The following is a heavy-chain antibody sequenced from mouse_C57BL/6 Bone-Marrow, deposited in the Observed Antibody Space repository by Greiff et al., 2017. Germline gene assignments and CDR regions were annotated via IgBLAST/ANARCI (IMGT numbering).Heavy chain of an antibody. V-gene: IGHV1-19*01. CDR1: GYTFTDYY. CDR2: INPYNGGT. CDR3: ATHMDY. Sequence: EVQVVESGPVLVKPGASVKMSCKASGYTFTDYYMNWVKQSHGKSLEWIGVINPYNGGTSYNQKFKGKATLTVDKSSSTAYMELNSLTSEDSAVYYCATHMDYWGQGTSVTVSS. J-gene: IGHJ4*01.